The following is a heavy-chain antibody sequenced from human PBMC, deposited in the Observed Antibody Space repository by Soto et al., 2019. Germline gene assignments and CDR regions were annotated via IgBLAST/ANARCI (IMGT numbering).Heavy chain of an antibody. V-gene: IGHV3-48*01. CDR3: ARSPPSGGSGSYYKPAYYYYGMDV. CDR2: ISGRGDAT. D-gene: IGHD3-10*01. CDR1: GFSFSRYL. J-gene: IGHJ6*02. Sequence: PGGSLRLSCAASGFSFSRYLMTWVRQTPGQGLEWVSSISGRGDATYYADSVKGRFTISRENAKNSLYLQMNSLRAGDTAVYYCARSPPSGGSGSYYKPAYYYYGMDVWGQGTTVTV.